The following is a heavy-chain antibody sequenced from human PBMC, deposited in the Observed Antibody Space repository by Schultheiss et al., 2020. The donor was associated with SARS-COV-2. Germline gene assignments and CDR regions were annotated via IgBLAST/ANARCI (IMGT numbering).Heavy chain of an antibody. D-gene: IGHD1-7*01. Sequence: SETLSLTCAVSGYSISSGYYWGWIRQPPGKGLEWIGYIYYSGGTNYNPSLKSRVTISVDTSKNQFSLKLSSVTAADTAVYYCARDEGYNWNYGRRDAFDIWGQGTMVTVSS. CDR2: IYYSGGT. J-gene: IGHJ3*02. CDR1: GYSISSGYY. CDR3: ARDEGYNWNYGRRDAFDI. V-gene: IGHV4-38-2*02.